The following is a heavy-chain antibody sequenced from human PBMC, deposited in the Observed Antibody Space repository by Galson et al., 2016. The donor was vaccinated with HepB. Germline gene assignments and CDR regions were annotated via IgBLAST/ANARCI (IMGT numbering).Heavy chain of an antibody. J-gene: IGHJ4*02. CDR1: GFTFQDHA. Sequence: SLRLSCAGSGFTFQDHAMSWVRQAPGKGLEWVSGISGHGSNTHYADSVKGRFSVSRDNSKNTVYLQMKSLRAEDTAVYYCAKGEDGEYYNGVFWGQGILVTVSS. V-gene: IGHV3-23*01. CDR2: ISGHGSNT. D-gene: IGHD3-10*01. CDR3: AKGEDGEYYNGVF.